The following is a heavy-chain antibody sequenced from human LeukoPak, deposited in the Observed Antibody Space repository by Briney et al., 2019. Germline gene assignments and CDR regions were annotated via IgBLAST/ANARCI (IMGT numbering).Heavy chain of an antibody. J-gene: IGHJ4*02. Sequence: PGGSLRLSCAASGFTFSSYSMNWVRQAPGKGLEWVSYISSSSSTIYYADSVKGRFTISRDNAKNSLYLQMNSLRAEDRAVYYWARDCRGGSCYLGYWGEGTLVTVSS. CDR1: GFTFSSYS. D-gene: IGHD2-15*01. CDR2: ISSSSSTI. V-gene: IGHV3-48*01. CDR3: ARDCRGGSCYLGY.